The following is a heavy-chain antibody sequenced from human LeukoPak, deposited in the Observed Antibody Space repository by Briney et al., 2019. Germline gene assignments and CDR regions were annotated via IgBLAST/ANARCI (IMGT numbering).Heavy chain of an antibody. CDR2: ISGSGGGT. D-gene: IGHD6-19*01. CDR3: AKGEQWLVLYFQH. Sequence: GGSLRLSCAVSGFTFSSYAMSWVRQAPGKGLEWVAAISGSGGGTDYADSVKGRFTISRDNSKNTLYLQINCLLGTDTPVYYCAKGEQWLVLYFQHWGQGTLVTVSS. V-gene: IGHV3-23*01. J-gene: IGHJ1*01. CDR1: GFTFSSYA.